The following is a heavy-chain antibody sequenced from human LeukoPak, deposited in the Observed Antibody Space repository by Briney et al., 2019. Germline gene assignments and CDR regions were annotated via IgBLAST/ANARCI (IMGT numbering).Heavy chain of an antibody. CDR3: AREGITMVRGVIQWFDP. V-gene: IGHV4-31*11. D-gene: IGHD3-10*01. CDR1: GGSFSGYY. Sequence: SETLSLTCAVYGGSFSGYYWSWIRQHPGKGLEWIGYIYYSGSTYYNPSLKSRVTISVDTSKNQFSLKLSSVTAADTAVYYCAREGITMVRGVIQWFDPWGQGTLVTVSS. CDR2: IYYSGST. J-gene: IGHJ5*02.